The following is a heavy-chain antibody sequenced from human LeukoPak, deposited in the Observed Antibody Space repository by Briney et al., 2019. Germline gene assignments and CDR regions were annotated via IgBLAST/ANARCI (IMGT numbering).Heavy chain of an antibody. V-gene: IGHV4-39*01. CDR2: MFYSGRP. CDR1: GGSMKTPSHY. Sequence: PSETLSLTCSVSGGSMKTPSHYWDWIRQSPGKGLEWIGSMFYSGRPYFNTSLRRRVTISGDTSTNQISLSLNSVTAADTAVYYCARRNTEVPDTLPLNAFDVWGQGAKVIVSS. D-gene: IGHD1/OR15-1a*01. J-gene: IGHJ3*01. CDR3: ARRNTEVPDTLPLNAFDV.